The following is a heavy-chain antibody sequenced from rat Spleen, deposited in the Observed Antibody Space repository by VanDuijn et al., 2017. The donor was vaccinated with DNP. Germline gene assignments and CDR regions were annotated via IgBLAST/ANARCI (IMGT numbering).Heavy chain of an antibody. D-gene: IGHD1-2*01. CDR1: GFTFSSYW. CDR2: INTDGGST. V-gene: IGHV5-58*01. J-gene: IGHJ2*01. CDR3: ASWAPIAPISTSNY. Sequence: EVQLVESGGGLVQPGRSLKLSCVASGFTFSSYWMFWVRQAPGKGLEWVASINTDGGSTYYLDSVKGRFTISRDNAENTVYLQMSSLRSEDTSTYYCASWAPIAPISTSNYWGQGVMVTVSS.